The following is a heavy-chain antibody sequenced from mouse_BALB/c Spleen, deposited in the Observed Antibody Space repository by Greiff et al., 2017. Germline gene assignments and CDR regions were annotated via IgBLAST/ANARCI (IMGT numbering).Heavy chain of an antibody. J-gene: IGHJ3*01. CDR3: ARGRPSAWFAY. CDR1: GYSFTGYY. Sequence: LMKPGASVKISCKASGYSFTGYYMHWVKQSHGKSLEWIGYISCYNGATSYNQKFKGKATFTVDTSSSTAYMQFNSLTSEDSAVYYCARGRPSAWFAYWGQGTLVTVSA. V-gene: IGHV1S34*01. CDR2: ISCYNGAT.